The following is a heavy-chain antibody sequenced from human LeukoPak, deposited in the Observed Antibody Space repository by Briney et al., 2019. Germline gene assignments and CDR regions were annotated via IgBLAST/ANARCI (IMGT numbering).Heavy chain of an antibody. CDR3: AKAPRFGARATEYYYYMDV. J-gene: IGHJ6*03. Sequence: GGSLRLSCAASGFTFSSYAMNWVRQAPGKGLEWVSSISSSGSSTYYADSVKGRFTISRDNSKNTLYVQMNSLRAEDTAVYYCAKAPRFGARATEYYYYMDVWGEGTTVTVSS. V-gene: IGHV3-23*01. CDR1: GFTFSSYA. CDR2: ISSSGSST. D-gene: IGHD3-16*01.